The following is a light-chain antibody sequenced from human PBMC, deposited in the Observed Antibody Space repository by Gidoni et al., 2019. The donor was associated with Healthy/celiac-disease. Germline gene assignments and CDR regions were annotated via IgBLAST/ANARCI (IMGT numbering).Light chain of an antibody. CDR3: QQYNSYPRT. Sequence: DIKRTRSPSTLSASVGDRVTITCRASQSISSWLAWYHQKPGKAPKLLIYTASSLESGVPSRFSGSGSGTDFTLTISSLQPDDFATYYCQQYNSYPRTFGQGTKVEIK. CDR2: TAS. V-gene: IGKV1-5*03. CDR1: QSISSW. J-gene: IGKJ1*01.